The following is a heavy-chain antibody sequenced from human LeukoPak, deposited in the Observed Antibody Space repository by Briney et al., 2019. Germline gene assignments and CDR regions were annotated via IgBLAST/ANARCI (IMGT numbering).Heavy chain of an antibody. Sequence: GGSLRLSCAASGFTFSGYSMNWVRQAPGKGLEWVSSISSSSYIYYADSVKGRFTISRDNAKNSLYLHMNSLRADDTAIYYCAKSCNSGNCYYNYWGQGTLVTVSS. V-gene: IGHV3-21*04. D-gene: IGHD2/OR15-2a*01. CDR3: AKSCNSGNCYYNY. CDR1: GFTFSGYS. CDR2: ISSSSYI. J-gene: IGHJ4*02.